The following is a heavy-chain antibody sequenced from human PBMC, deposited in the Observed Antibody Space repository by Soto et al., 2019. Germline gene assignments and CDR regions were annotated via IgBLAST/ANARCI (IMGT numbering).Heavy chain of an antibody. J-gene: IGHJ3*02. Sequence: QVQLQESGSGLVKPSETLSLTCAVSGGSISSDYYSWSWIRQPPGKDLEWIGYIYHGGSTYYNPSLRSRVTLSVDTSKNHFSLILTSVTAADTAVYSCARLNRLRNDAFDIWGQGTLVAVSS. V-gene: IGHV4-30-2*01. D-gene: IGHD3-16*01. CDR2: IYHGGST. CDR1: GGSISSDYYS. CDR3: ARLNRLRNDAFDI.